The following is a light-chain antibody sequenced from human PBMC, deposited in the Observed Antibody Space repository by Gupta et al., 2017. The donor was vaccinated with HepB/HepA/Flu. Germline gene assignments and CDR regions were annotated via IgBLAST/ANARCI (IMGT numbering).Light chain of an antibody. Sequence: EIVLTQSPATLSLSPGERATLSCRASQSVSSYLAWYQQKPGQAPRLLMYDASNRATGIPARFSGSGSGTDFTLTISSLEPEDFAVYYCQQRSNWPRFTFGGGTKVEIK. CDR2: DAS. CDR1: QSVSSY. V-gene: IGKV3-11*01. J-gene: IGKJ4*01. CDR3: QQRSNWPRFT.